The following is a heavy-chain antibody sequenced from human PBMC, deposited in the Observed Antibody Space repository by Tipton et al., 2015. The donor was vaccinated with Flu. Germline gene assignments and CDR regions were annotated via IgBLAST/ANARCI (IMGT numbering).Heavy chain of an antibody. D-gene: IGHD4-11*01. CDR3: ARRDYSNYVSDPKSWFDP. J-gene: IGHJ5*02. V-gene: IGHV4-38-2*01. Sequence: LRLSCAVSGDSISSDYYWAWVRQFPGKGLEWIGTVARTGDTIYNPSLNSRVTLSVDTSKNQFSLRMKSVTATDMAVYYCARRDYSNYVSDPKSWFDPWGQGTLVAVS. CDR1: GDSISSDYY. CDR2: VARTGDT.